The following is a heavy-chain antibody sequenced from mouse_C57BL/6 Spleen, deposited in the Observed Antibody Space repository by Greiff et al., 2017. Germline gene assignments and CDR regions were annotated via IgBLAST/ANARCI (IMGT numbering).Heavy chain of an antibody. D-gene: IGHD1-1*01. CDR3: ARSLITTVVPPRFGY. CDR1: GYSFTGYY. Sequence: VQLKQSGPELVKPGASVKISCKASGYSFTGYYMNWVKQSPEKSLEWIGEINPSTGGTTYNQKFKAKATLTVDKSSSTAYMQLKSLTSEDSAVYYCARSLITTVVPPRFGYWGQGTTLTVSS. J-gene: IGHJ2*01. CDR2: INPSTGGT. V-gene: IGHV1-42*01.